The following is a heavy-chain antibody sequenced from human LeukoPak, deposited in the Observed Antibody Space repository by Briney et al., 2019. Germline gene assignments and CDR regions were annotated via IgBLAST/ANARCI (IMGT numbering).Heavy chain of an antibody. CDR1: GYTFTSYY. V-gene: IGHV1-46*01. CDR3: ATSSGGYNAFDI. D-gene: IGHD5-24*01. Sequence: ASVKVSCKASGYTFTSYYMHWVRQAPGQGLEWMGIINPSGGSTSYAQKFQGRVTMTRDTSTRTVYMELSSLRSEDTAVYYCATSSGGYNAFDIWGQGTMVTVSS. J-gene: IGHJ3*02. CDR2: INPSGGST.